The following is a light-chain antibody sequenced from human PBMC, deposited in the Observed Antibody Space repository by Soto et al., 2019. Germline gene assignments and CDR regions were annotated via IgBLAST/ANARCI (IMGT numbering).Light chain of an antibody. CDR1: KNGIGVYDS. V-gene: IGLV2-8*01. Sequence: QPGLTQPRSASGSPGQAVTISCTGTKNGIGVYDSVSWYQYHPGKAPRLIIYEVVQRPSGVPDRFSGSNSGNKASLTVSGLQAADEADYFCKSYAGRNTYDFGSGTKVTVL. CDR2: EVV. CDR3: KSYAGRNTYD. J-gene: IGLJ1*01.